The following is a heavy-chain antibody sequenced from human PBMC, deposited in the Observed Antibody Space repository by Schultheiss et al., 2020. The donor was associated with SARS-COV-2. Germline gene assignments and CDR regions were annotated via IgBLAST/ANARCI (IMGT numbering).Heavy chain of an antibody. J-gene: IGHJ5*02. CDR2: INHSGST. V-gene: IGHV4-38-2*01. CDR3: ARLHGDYFDRNWFDP. D-gene: IGHD4-17*01. CDR1: GYSISSGYY. Sequence: SQTLSLTCAVSGYSISSGYYWSWIRQPPGKGLEWIGEINHSGSTNYNPSLKSRVTISVDTSKNQFSLNLSSVTAADTAIYYCARLHGDYFDRNWFDPWGQGTLVTVSS.